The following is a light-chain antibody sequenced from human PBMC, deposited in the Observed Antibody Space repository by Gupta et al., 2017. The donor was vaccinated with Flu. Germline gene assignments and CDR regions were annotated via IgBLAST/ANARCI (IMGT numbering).Light chain of an antibody. V-gene: IGKV3-20*01. CDR3: QQYGSWPFT. J-gene: IGKJ2*01. Sequence: EVELTQSPRALSLSPGGGGTIVCSTSHRVVSSYLAWYQQKPGQAPRLLIYHASTRATGIPDRFSGSGSGTDFTLTISRLESEDFAVYYCQQYGSWPFTFGQGTKVEIK. CDR1: HRVVSSY. CDR2: HAS.